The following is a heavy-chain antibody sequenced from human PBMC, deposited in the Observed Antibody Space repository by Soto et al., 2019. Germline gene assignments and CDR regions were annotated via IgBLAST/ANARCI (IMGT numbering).Heavy chain of an antibody. CDR3: AKDFASYGYLDY. V-gene: IGHV3-30*18. J-gene: IGHJ4*02. D-gene: IGHD5-18*01. CDR1: GFSFRRFG. CDR2: ISHDGRNE. Sequence: PGGSLRLSCAASGFSFRRFGMHWVRQAPGKGLEWVAVISHDGRNEYYADSVKGRFTISRDNSKNTLYLQMNSLRAEDTAVYYCAKDFASYGYLDYWGQGILVTVSS.